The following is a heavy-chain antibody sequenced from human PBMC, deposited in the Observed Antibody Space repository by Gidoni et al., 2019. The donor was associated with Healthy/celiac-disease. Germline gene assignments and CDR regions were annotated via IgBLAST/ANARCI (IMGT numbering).Heavy chain of an antibody. CDR1: GFTFSSYE. V-gene: IGHV3-48*03. J-gene: IGHJ6*02. CDR2: ISSSGSTI. CDR3: ARDGAIVVVVAENYYYGMDV. Sequence: EVQLVESGGGLVQPGGSLRLSCAASGFTFSSYEMTWVRQAPGKGLEWFSYISSSGSTIYYADSVKGRFTISRDNAKNSLYLQMNSLRAEDTAVYYCARDGAIVVVVAENYYYGMDVWGQGTTVTVSS. D-gene: IGHD2-15*01.